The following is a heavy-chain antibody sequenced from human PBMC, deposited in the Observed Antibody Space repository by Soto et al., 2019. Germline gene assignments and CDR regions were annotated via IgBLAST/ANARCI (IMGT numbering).Heavy chain of an antibody. CDR1: GDSGSSITVA. D-gene: IGHD1-1*01. J-gene: IGHJ4*02. Sequence: SQSLSVTCAMSGDSGSSITVAWEWIRQYPSRGLEWLGRTYYRSKWYNDYAVSVKSRITINPDTSRNQFSLQLKSVTPDDTAVYYCARDNWNDLTVEYWGQGTLVTVSS. CDR2: TYYRSKWYN. CDR3: ARDNWNDLTVEY. V-gene: IGHV6-1*01.